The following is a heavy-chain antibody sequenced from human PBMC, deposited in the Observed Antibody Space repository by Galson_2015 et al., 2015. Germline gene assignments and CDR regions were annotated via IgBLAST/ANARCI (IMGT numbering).Heavy chain of an antibody. J-gene: IGHJ6*02. CDR2: VSSSGGST. D-gene: IGHD3-10*01. CDR1: GFTFSSYA. V-gene: IGHV3-23*01. CDR3: AKDDVVRVIIALMDV. Sequence: SLRLSCAASGFTFSSYAMSWVRQAPGKGLEWVSSVSSSGGSTYYADSVKGRFTISRDNSKNTLYLQMNSLRAEDTAVYYCAKDDVVRVIIALMDVWGQGTTVTVSS.